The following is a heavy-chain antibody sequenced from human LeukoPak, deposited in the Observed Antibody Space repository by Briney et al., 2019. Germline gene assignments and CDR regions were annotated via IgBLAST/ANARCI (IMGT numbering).Heavy chain of an antibody. V-gene: IGHV4-61*02. CDR1: GGSISSGSYY. Sequence: SQTLSLTCTVSGGSISSGSYYWSWIRQPAGKGLEWIGRIYTSGSTNYNPSLKSRVTISVGTSKNQFSLKLSSVTAADTAVYYCARAGFRAMANNWFDPWGQGTLVTVSS. CDR3: ARAGFRAMANNWFDP. D-gene: IGHD5-18*01. CDR2: IYTSGST. J-gene: IGHJ5*02.